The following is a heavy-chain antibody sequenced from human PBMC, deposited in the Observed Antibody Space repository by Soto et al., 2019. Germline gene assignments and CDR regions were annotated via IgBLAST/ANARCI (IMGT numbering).Heavy chain of an antibody. Sequence: PSETLSLTCAVSGGSISSSNWWSWVRQPPGKGLEWIGEIYHSGSTNYNPSLKSRVTISVDKSKNQFSLKLSSVTAADTAVYYCARERKYYDSSGYSNCFDPWGQGTLVTVSS. V-gene: IGHV4-4*02. CDR3: ARERKYYDSSGYSNCFDP. J-gene: IGHJ5*02. CDR2: IYHSGST. CDR1: GGSISSSNW. D-gene: IGHD3-22*01.